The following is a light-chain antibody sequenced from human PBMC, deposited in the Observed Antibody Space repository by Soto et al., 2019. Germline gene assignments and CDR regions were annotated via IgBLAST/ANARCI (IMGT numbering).Light chain of an antibody. Sequence: EVVLTHSPATLSFSPGERATLSCRASQNVRTFLDWYQQKPGQAPRLLIYGASNRATGIPARFSGSGSGTDFTLTISSLEPEDFAVYYCQQHSHWPPWTFGQGTKVDIK. CDR3: QQHSHWPPWT. CDR2: GAS. CDR1: QNVRTF. J-gene: IGKJ1*01. V-gene: IGKV3-11*01.